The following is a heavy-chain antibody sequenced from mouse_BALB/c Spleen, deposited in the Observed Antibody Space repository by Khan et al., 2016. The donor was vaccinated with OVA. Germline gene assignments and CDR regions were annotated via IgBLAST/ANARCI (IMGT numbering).Heavy chain of an antibody. J-gene: IGHJ2*01. CDR2: ISSGGSYT. Sequence: EVELVESGGGFVKPGGSLKLSCEASGFTFSTYTMSWVRQTPEKRLEWVATISSGGSYTYYPDSVKGRFTISRDNAKNTLYLQMSSLQYEDTAMYYCTRDSTLRAGYFYYWGQGTTLTVSP. CDR3: TRDSTLRAGYFYY. D-gene: IGHD1-1*01. V-gene: IGHV5-6-4*01. CDR1: GFTFSTYT.